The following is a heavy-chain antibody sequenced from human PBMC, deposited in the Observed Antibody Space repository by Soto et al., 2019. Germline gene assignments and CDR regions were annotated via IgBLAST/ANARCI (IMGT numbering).Heavy chain of an antibody. CDR1: GFTFRNYN. J-gene: IGHJ4*02. CDR2: ISTGGAYM. V-gene: IGHV3-21*06. D-gene: IGHD2-21*01. CDR3: ARDIASPGGDYFDS. Sequence: EVQLVESGGGLVKAGGSRRLFCTASGFTFRNYNMNWVRQAPGKGLAWVSSISTGGAYMFYADSVKGRFTISRDNAQNSLFLQIDSPRAEDTAVYYCARDIASPGGDYFDSWGQGTLVTVSS.